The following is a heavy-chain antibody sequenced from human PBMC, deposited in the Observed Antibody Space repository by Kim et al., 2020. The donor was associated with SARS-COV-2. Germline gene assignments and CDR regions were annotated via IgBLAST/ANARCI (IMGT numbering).Heavy chain of an antibody. D-gene: IGHD3-10*01. Sequence: PTYAQGFTGRFVFSVETSVSTAYLQISSLKAEDTAVYYCARDRGFRVMGYWGQGTLVTVSS. CDR3: ARDRGFRVMGY. V-gene: IGHV7-4-1*02. CDR2: P. J-gene: IGHJ4*02.